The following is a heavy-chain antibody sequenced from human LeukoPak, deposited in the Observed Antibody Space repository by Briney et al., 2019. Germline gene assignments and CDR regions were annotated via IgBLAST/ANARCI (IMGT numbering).Heavy chain of an antibody. CDR3: ARVVAGDILTGLYYYYYMDV. D-gene: IGHD3-9*01. J-gene: IGHJ6*03. CDR2: IYYSGST. V-gene: IGHV4-39*07. CDR1: GGPISSSSYY. Sequence: SETLSLTCTVSGGPISSSSYYWGWIPQPPGKGLEWIGRIYYSGSTYYNPSLKSRVTISVDTSKNQFSLKLSSVTAADTAVYYCARVVAGDILTGLYYYYYMDVWGKGTTVTVSS.